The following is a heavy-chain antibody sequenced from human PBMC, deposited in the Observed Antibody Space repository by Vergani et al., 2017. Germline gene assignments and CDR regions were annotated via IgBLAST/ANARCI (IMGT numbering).Heavy chain of an antibody. J-gene: IGHJ4*02. V-gene: IGHV5-51*01. CDR3: ARHNRYSSGSRHIDY. D-gene: IGHD6-19*01. CDR1: GYSFTSYW. CDR2: IYPGDSDT. Sequence: EVQLVQSGAEVKKPGESLKISCTGSGYSFTSYWIGWVRQMPGKGLEWMGTIYPGDSDTRYSPSFQGQVTISADKSISTAYLQWSSLKASDTAMYYCARHNRYSSGSRHIDYWGQGTLVTVSS.